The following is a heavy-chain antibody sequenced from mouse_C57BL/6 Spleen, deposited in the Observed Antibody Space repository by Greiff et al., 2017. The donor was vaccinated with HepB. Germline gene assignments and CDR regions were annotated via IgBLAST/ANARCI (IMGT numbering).Heavy chain of an antibody. Sequence: QVQLQQPGAELVRPGSSVKLSCKASGYTFTSYWMHWVKQRPIQGLEWIGNIDPSDSETHYNQKFKDKATLTVDKSSSTAYMQLSSLTSEDSAVYYCARDYYGSSGAWFAYWGQGTLVTVSA. J-gene: IGHJ3*01. CDR3: ARDYYGSSGAWFAY. D-gene: IGHD1-1*01. CDR2: IDPSDSET. V-gene: IGHV1-52*01. CDR1: GYTFTSYW.